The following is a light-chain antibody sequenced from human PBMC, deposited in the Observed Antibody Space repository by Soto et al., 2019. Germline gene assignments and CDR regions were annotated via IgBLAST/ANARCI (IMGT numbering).Light chain of an antibody. CDR3: GTWDSSLSAYV. CDR1: SSNIGSHY. Sequence: QSVLTQPPSVSAAPGQMVTISCSGSSSNIGSHYGSWYQQLPGTAPKLLIYENNKRPSGIPDRFSGSKSGTSATLGIAGLQTGDKADYYCGTWDSSLSAYVFGTGTKLTVL. CDR2: ENN. V-gene: IGLV1-51*01. J-gene: IGLJ1*01.